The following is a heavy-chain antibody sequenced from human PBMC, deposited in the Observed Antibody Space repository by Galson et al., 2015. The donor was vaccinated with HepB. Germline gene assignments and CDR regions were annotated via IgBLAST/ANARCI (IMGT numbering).Heavy chain of an antibody. D-gene: IGHD3-22*01. V-gene: IGHV4-34*01. J-gene: IGHJ5*02. CDR3: ARSSPRVIVVGGFDP. CDR1: GGSFSGYY. Sequence: ETLSPTCAVYGGSFSGYYWSWIRQPPGKGLEWIGEINHSGSTNYNPSLKSRVTISVDTSKNQFSLKLSSVTAADTAVYYCARSSPRVIVVGGFDPWGQGTLVTVSS. CDR2: INHSGST.